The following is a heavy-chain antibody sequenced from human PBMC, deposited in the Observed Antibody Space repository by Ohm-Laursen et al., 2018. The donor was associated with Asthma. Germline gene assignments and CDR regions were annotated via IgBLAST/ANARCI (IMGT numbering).Heavy chain of an antibody. CDR3: TTLGIAVAGTPGDY. J-gene: IGHJ4*02. CDR2: IKSKTDGGTT. CDR1: GFTFSNAW. Sequence: SLRLSCAASGFTFSNAWMSWVRQAPGKGLEWVGRIKSKTDGGTTDYAAPVKGRFTISRDDSKNTLYLQMNSLKTEDTAVYYCTTLGIAVAGTPGDYWGQGTLVTVSS. D-gene: IGHD6-19*01. V-gene: IGHV3-15*01.